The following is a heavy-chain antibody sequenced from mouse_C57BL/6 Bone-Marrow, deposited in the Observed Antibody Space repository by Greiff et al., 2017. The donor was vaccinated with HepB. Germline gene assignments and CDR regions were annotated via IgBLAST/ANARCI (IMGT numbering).Heavy chain of an antibody. CDR2: ISSGSSTI. V-gene: IGHV5-17*01. CDR1: GFTFSDYG. J-gene: IGHJ2*01. D-gene: IGHD1-1*01. Sequence: EVKVVESGGGLVKPGGSLKLSCAASGFTFSDYGMHWVRQAPEKGLEWVAYISSGSSTIYYADPVKGRFTISRDNAKNTLFLQMTSLRSEDTAMYYCARGLLRVPYFDYWGQGTTLTVSS. CDR3: ARGLLRVPYFDY.